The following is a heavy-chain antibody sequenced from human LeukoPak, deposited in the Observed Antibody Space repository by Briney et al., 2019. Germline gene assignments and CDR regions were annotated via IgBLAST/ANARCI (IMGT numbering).Heavy chain of an antibody. CDR3: ARPGGSTGIFYYFDY. D-gene: IGHD3-16*01. Sequence: PSETLSLTCTVSGGSISSSSYYWGWIRQPPGKGLEWIGRIYYSGSTYYNPSLKSRVTISVDTSKNQFSLKPSSVTAADTAVYYCARPGGSTGIFYYFDYWGQGTLVTVSS. V-gene: IGHV4-39*01. CDR1: GGSISSSSYY. J-gene: IGHJ4*02. CDR2: IYYSGST.